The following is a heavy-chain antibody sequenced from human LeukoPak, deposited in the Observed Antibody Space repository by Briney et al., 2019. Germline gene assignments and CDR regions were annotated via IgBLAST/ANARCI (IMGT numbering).Heavy chain of an antibody. CDR2: IYYSGSA. J-gene: IGHJ4*02. CDR1: GGSITSYY. Sequence: PSETHSLTCSVSGGSITSYYWSWIRQPPGKGLEWIGYIYYSGSANYNPSLKSRLTISVDTSKNQFSLKLNSVTAADTAVYYCARGDGWYFYWGQGTLATVSS. CDR3: ARGDGWYFY. D-gene: IGHD6-19*01. V-gene: IGHV4-59*01.